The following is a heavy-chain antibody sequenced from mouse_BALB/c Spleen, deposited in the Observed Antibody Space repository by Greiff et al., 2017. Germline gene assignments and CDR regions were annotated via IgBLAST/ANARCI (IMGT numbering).Heavy chain of an antibody. CDR1: GFNIKDTY. J-gene: IGHJ4*01. Sequence: EVQLVESGAELVKPGASVKLSCTASGFNIKDTYMHWVKQRPEQGLEWIGRIDPANGNTKYDPKFQGKATITADTSSNTAYLQLSSLTSEDTAVYYCARMGDGYYVDYYAMDYWGQGTSVTVSS. CDR3: ARMGDGYYVDYYAMDY. D-gene: IGHD2-3*01. V-gene: IGHV14-3*02. CDR2: IDPANGNT.